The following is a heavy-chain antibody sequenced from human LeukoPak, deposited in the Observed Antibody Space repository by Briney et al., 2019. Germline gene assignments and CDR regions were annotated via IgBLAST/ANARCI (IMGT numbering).Heavy chain of an antibody. CDR1: GGSISSYY. V-gene: IGHV4-59*01. D-gene: IGHD6-13*01. CDR2: IYYSGST. Sequence: PSETLTLTCTVSGGSISSYYWSWIRQPPEKGLEWIGYIYYSGSTNYNPSLKSRVTISVDTSKNQFSLKLSSVTAADTAVYYCARDGGGAAAADYWGQGTLVTVSS. J-gene: IGHJ4*02. CDR3: ARDGGGAAAADY.